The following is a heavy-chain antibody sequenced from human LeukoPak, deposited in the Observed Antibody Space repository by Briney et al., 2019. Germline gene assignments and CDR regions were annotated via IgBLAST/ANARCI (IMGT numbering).Heavy chain of an antibody. V-gene: IGHV4-39*07. J-gene: IGHJ4*02. Sequence: PSETLSLTCTVSGGSISSSSYYWGWIRQPPGKGLEWIGSIYYSGSTYYNPSLKSRVTISVDTSKNQFSLKLSSVTAADTAVYYCARDSGGSSLGVFDYWGQGTLVTVSS. CDR2: IYYSGST. CDR1: GGSISSSSYY. D-gene: IGHD1-26*01. CDR3: ARDSGGSSLGVFDY.